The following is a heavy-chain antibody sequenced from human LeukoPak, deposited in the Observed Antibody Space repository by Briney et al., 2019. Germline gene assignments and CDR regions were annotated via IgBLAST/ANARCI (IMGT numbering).Heavy chain of an antibody. Sequence: PGGSLRLSCAVSGFTFSSYGMNWVRQAPGKGLEWVSSISSNSNYIYYADSMKGRFTISRDNSKSTLCLQMNSLRAEDTAVYYCAKQLGYCSDGSCYFPYWGQGTLVTVSS. D-gene: IGHD2-15*01. CDR2: ISSNSNYI. J-gene: IGHJ4*02. CDR3: AKQLGYCSDGSCYFPY. V-gene: IGHV3-21*04. CDR1: GFTFSSYG.